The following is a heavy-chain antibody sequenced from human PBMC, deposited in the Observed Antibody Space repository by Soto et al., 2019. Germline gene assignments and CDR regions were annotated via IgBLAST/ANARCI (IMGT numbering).Heavy chain of an antibody. D-gene: IGHD3-3*01. CDR2: IKQDGSEK. Sequence: GGSLRLSCAASGFTFSSYWMSWVRQAPGKGLEWVANIKQDGSEKYYVDSVKGRFTISRDNAKNSLYLQMNSLRAEDTAVYYCARDRLRFFEWFKAGMDGWGQGTTVTVSS. CDR3: ARDRLRFFEWFKAGMDG. CDR1: GFTFSSYW. J-gene: IGHJ6*02. V-gene: IGHV3-7*03.